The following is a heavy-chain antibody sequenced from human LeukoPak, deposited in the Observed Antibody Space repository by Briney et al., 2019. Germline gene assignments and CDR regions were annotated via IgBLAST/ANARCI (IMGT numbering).Heavy chain of an antibody. CDR2: IYSSGST. D-gene: IGHD3-22*01. V-gene: IGHV3-53*01. CDR3: ARDLGYYASSAN. Sequence: GGSLRLSCAASGFTVNNNYMSWVRQAPGKGLEWVSVIYSSGSTYYADSVKGRFTISRDISKNSLYLQMTSLRPEDTAVYYCARDLGYYASSANWGQGTLVTVSS. J-gene: IGHJ4*02. CDR1: GFTVNNNY.